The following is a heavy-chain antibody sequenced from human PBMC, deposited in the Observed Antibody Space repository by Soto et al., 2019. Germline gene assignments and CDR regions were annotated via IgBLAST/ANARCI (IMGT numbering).Heavy chain of an antibody. CDR2: IYYSGST. V-gene: IGHV4-31*03. D-gene: IGHD4-17*01. CDR3: ARTLYGDNVDY. CDR1: GGSISSGDYY. Sequence: SETLSLTCTVSGGSISSGDYYWSWIRQHPGKGLEWIGYIYYSGSTYYNPSLKSRVTISVDKSKNQFSLKLSSLRSEDTAVYYCARTLYGDNVDYWGQGTLVTVSS. J-gene: IGHJ4*02.